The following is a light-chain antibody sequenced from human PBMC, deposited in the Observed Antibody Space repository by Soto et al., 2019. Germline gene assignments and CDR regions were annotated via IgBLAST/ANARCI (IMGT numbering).Light chain of an antibody. J-gene: IGLJ3*02. CDR3: RSYTRSDTPV. CDR2: EVS. Sequence: QSALTQPASVSGSPGQSITISCTGTSSDIGGYNYVSWYQRHPDKAPKLMIYEVSNRPSGVSNRFSGSKSGNTASLTISGLQAEDEADYYCRSYTRSDTPVFGGGTKVTVL. CDR1: SSDIGGYNY. V-gene: IGLV2-14*01.